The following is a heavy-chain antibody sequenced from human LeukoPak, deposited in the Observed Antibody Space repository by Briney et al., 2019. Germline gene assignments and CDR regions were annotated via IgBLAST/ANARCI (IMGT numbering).Heavy chain of an antibody. J-gene: IGHJ6*02. CDR2: INHSGST. V-gene: IGHV4-34*01. CDR3: ARGPPPYIQLWSAYYYDGMDV. CDR1: GGSFSGYY. D-gene: IGHD5-18*01. Sequence: SETLSLTCAVYGGSFSGYYWSWIRQPPGKGLEWIGEINHSGSTNYNPSLKSRVTISVDTSKNQFSLKLSSVTAADTAVYYCARGPPPYIQLWSAYYYDGMDVWGQGTTVTVSS.